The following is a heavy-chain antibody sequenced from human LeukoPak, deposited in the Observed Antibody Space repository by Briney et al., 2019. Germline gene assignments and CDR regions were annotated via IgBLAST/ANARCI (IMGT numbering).Heavy chain of an antibody. J-gene: IGHJ5*02. CDR2: IYYSGST. D-gene: IGHD2-2*01. CDR3: ARSRYIVVVPAAMLGPSRNWFDP. CDR1: GGSISSYY. Sequence: SETLSLTCTVSGGSISSYYWSWIRQPPGKGLEWIGYIYYSGSTNYNPSLKSRVTISVDTSKNQFSLKLSSVTAADTAVYYCARSRYIVVVPAAMLGPSRNWFDPWGQGTLVTVSS. V-gene: IGHV4-59*01.